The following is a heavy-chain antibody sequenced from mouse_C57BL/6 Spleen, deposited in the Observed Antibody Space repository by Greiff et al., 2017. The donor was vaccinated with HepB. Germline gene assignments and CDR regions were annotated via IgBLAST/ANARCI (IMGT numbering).Heavy chain of an antibody. CDR2: IYPRSGNT. J-gene: IGHJ3*01. V-gene: IGHV1-81*01. Sequence: VQLQQSGAELARPGASVKLSCKASGYTFTSYGISWVKQRTGQGLEWIGEIYPRSGNTYYNEKFKGKATLTADKSSSTAYMELRSLTSEDSAVYFCARSPEFAYWGQGTLVTVSA. CDR3: ARSPEFAY. CDR1: GYTFTSYG.